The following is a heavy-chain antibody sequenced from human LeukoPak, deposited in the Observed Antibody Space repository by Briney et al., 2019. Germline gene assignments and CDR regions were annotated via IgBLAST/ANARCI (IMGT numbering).Heavy chain of an antibody. V-gene: IGHV1-18*01. CDR2: ISAYNGNT. CDR1: GYTFTSYG. CDR3: ARDQDYSNPEEYWFDP. D-gene: IGHD4-11*01. Sequence: ASVKVSCKASGYTFTSYGISWVRQAPGQGLEWMGWISAYNGNTNYAQKLQGRVTMTTDTSTSTAYMELRSLRSDDTAVYYCARDQDYSNPEEYWFDPWGQGTLSPSPQ. J-gene: IGHJ5*02.